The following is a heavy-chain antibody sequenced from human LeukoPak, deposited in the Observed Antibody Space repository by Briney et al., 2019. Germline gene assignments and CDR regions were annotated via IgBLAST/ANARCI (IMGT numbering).Heavy chain of an antibody. CDR1: GGSISSGSYY. CDR3: ARDKNYYGSSLYDY. D-gene: IGHD3-10*01. V-gene: IGHV4-61*01. Sequence: SETLSLTCTVSGGSISSGSYYWSWIRQPPGKGLEWIGYIYYSGSTNYNPSLKSRVTISVDTSKNQFSLKLSSVTAADTAVYYCARDKNYYGSSLYDYWGQGTLVTVSS. J-gene: IGHJ4*02. CDR2: IYYSGST.